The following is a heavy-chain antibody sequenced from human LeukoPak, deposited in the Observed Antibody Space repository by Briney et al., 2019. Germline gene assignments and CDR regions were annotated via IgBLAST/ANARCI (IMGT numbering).Heavy chain of an antibody. CDR1: GYTFTSYG. CDR2: ISAYNGNT. Sequence: GCSVKVSCKASGYTFTSYGISWVRQAPGQGLEWMGWISAYNGNTNYAQKLQGRVTMTTDTSTSTAYMELRSLRSDDTAVYYCARNCSGGSCYWWYFDYWGQGTLVTVSS. V-gene: IGHV1-18*01. D-gene: IGHD2-15*01. CDR3: ARNCSGGSCYWWYFDY. J-gene: IGHJ4*02.